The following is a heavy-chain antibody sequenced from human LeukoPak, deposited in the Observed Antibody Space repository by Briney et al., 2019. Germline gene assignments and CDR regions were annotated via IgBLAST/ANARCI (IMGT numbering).Heavy chain of an antibody. Sequence: PGGSLRLSCAASGFTFTSYAMSWVRRARGKGLEWVSVISGSGGITYSADSVKGRFSISRDNSKNTLYLQMNSLRAEDTAAYYCAKERGNNGGNTNGYFDYWGQGTLVTVSS. CDR1: GFTFTSYA. V-gene: IGHV3-23*01. J-gene: IGHJ4*02. CDR3: AKERGNNGGNTNGYFDY. CDR2: ISGSGGIT. D-gene: IGHD4-23*01.